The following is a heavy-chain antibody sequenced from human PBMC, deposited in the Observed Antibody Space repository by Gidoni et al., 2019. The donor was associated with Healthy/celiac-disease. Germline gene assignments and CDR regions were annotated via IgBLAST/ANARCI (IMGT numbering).Heavy chain of an antibody. V-gene: IGHV4-4*07. CDR2: IYTCGSP. CDR3: ARGGVTFDY. CDR1: GGSISSYY. D-gene: IGHD3-16*01. J-gene: IGHJ4*02. Sequence: QVQLQESGPGLVKPSETLSLTCTVSGGSISSYYWSWIRQPAGKGLEWIWRIYTCGSPTYNPSPKIRFTMSGDTANNQFSLKLSSVTAADTAVYYCARGGVTFDYWGQGTLVTVSS.